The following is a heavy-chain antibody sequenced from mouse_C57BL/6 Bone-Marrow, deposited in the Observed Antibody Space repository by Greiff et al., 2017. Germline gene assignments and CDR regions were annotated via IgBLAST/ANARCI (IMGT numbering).Heavy chain of an antibody. Sequence: DVHLVESGGGLVKPGGSLKLSCAASGFTFSDYGMHWVRQAPEKGLEWVAYISSGSSTIYYADTVKGRFTISRDNAKNTLFLQMTSLRSEDTAMYYCARGDYDEADYWGQGTTLTVSS. CDR3: ARGDYDEADY. CDR1: GFTFSDYG. J-gene: IGHJ2*01. CDR2: ISSGSSTI. V-gene: IGHV5-17*01. D-gene: IGHD2-4*01.